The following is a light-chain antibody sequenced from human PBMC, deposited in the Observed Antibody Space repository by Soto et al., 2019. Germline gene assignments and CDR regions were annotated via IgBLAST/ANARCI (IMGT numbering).Light chain of an antibody. CDR3: SSYAGSYTYV. J-gene: IGLJ1*01. CDR2: DVS. Sequence: SALTQPRSVSGSPGQSVTISCTGTSSDVGGYNYVSWYQQHPGKAPKLMIYDVSKRPSGVPDRFSGSKSGNTASLTISGLQAEDEADYYCSSYAGSYTYVFATGTKVTGL. V-gene: IGLV2-11*01. CDR1: SSDVGGYNY.